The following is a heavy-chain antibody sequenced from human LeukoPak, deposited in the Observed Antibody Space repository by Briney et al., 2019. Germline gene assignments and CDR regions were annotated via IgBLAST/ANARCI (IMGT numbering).Heavy chain of an antibody. J-gene: IGHJ4*02. V-gene: IGHV1-46*01. D-gene: IGHD2-8*02. CDR2: INPSDEST. Sequence: ASVKVSCKTSGYTFTSYKMHWVRQAPGQGLEWMGIINPSDESTSYAQNFQGRVAMTRDTCTSTVYMELSSLRADDTAVYYCARDSRLWSVDYWGQGTLVTVSS. CDR3: ARDSRLWSVDY. CDR1: GYTFTSYK.